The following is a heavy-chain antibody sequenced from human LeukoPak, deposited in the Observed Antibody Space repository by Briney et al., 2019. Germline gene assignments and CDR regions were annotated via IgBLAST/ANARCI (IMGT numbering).Heavy chain of an antibody. CDR2: INHSGST. D-gene: IGHD5-12*01. CDR1: GGSFSGYY. J-gene: IGHJ4*02. CDR3: ARRRIVATSRHFDY. Sequence: SETLSLTCAVYGGSFSGYYWSWIRQPPGKGLEWIGEINHSGSTNYNPSLKSRVTISVDTSKNQFSLKLSSVTAADTAVYYCARRRIVATSRHFDYWGQGTLVTVSS. V-gene: IGHV4-34*01.